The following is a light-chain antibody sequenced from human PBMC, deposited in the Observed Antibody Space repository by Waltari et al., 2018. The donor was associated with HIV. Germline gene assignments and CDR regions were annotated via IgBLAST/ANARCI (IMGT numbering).Light chain of an antibody. CDR1: QRVHPNY. V-gene: IGKV3-20*01. CDR2: ATS. CDR3: HQYGTSPPIT. J-gene: IGKJ5*01. Sequence: EIVLTQSPGTLSFSPGERVILSCRASQRVHPNYLAWVQQKPGQPPRLLIYATSLRATDIPERFSGSGSGTDFTLTITRLEPEDFAVYYCHQYGTSPPITFGQGTRLEI.